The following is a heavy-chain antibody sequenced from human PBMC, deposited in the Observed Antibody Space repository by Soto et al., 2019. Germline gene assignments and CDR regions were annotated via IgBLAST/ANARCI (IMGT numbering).Heavy chain of an antibody. Sequence: EVQLLESGGGLVQPGGSLRLSCAASGFTFSSYVMSWVRQAPGKGLEWGSAISGSGGSTYYGDSVKGRFTISRDNSKNTLYLQMNSLRAEDTAVYYCAKVRADYYDSSGPIDYWGQGTLVTVSS. CDR3: AKVRADYYDSSGPIDY. J-gene: IGHJ4*02. CDR2: ISGSGGST. D-gene: IGHD3-22*01. V-gene: IGHV3-23*01. CDR1: GFTFSSYV.